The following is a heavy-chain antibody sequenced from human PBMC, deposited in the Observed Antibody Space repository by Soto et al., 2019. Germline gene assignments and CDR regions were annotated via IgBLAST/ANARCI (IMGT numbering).Heavy chain of an antibody. J-gene: IGHJ3*02. CDR1: GFTFSGSA. V-gene: IGHV3-73*02. CDR3: TRTMTTAAFDI. Sequence: EVQLVESGGGLVQPGGSLKLSCAASGFTFSGSAMHWVRQASGKGLEWVGRIRSKANSYATAYAASVKGRFTISRDDSKNTAYLQMNSLKTEDTALYYCTRTMTTAAFDIWGQGTMVTVSS. D-gene: IGHD4-17*01. CDR2: IRSKANSYAT.